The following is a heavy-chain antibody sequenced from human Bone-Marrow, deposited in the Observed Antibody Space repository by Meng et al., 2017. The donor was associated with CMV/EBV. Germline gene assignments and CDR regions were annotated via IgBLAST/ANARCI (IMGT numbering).Heavy chain of an antibody. Sequence: YTFTGYYMHWVRQAPGQGLEWMGWINPNSGGTNYAQKFQGRVTMTRDTSISTAYMELSRLRSDDTAVYYCARDRAMTTVTTGIFGYWGQGTLVTVSS. V-gene: IGHV1-2*02. D-gene: IGHD4-11*01. CDR1: YTFTGYY. CDR2: INPNSGGT. J-gene: IGHJ4*02. CDR3: ARDRAMTTVTTGIFGY.